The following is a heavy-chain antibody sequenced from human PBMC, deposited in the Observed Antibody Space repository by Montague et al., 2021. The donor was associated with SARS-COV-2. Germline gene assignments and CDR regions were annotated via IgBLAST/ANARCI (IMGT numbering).Heavy chain of an antibody. J-gene: IGHJ2*01. CDR1: GGSISRSSYY. CDR2: IYSGGTS. D-gene: IGHD2-15*01. CDR3: ARQVGYCSGGNCYFYWYLDL. V-gene: IGHV4-39*01. Sequence: SETLSLTCAVSGGSISRSSYYWGWIRQPPGKGLEWIGSIYSGGTSYHXRCLKSRVTISVDTSKSQFSLKLGSVTAADTAVYYCARQVGYCSGGNCYFYWYLDLWGRGTLVTVSS.